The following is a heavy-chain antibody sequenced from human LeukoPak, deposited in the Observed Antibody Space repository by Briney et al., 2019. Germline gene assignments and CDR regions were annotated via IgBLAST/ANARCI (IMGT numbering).Heavy chain of an antibody. CDR2: IYYSGST. CDR3: ARTTEDCSSTSCYQYWFDP. CDR1: GGSLSSSSYY. D-gene: IGHD2-2*01. V-gene: IGHV4-39*07. J-gene: IGHJ5*02. Sequence: SEALSLTCTVSGGSLSSSSYYWGWIRQPPGKGLGWIGRIYYSGSTYYNPSLKSRVTISVDTSKNQFSLKLNSVTAADTAVYYCARTTEDCSSTSCYQYWFDPWGQGTLVTVSS.